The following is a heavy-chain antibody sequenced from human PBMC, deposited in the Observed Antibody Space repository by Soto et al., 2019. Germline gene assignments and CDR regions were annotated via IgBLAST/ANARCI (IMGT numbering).Heavy chain of an antibody. Sequence: QVQLQESGPGLVKPSETLSPPCTVSGGSITTYYWRWIRPPPAPALDSIGYLDNSGRTNYHPSPKSRVTLSGDTSKNQFSLKLSSVTAADTAVYYCASLYGSSWFSLGMDVWGQGTTVTVSS. CDR2: LDNSGRT. J-gene: IGHJ6*02. CDR1: GGSITTYY. CDR3: ASLYGSSWFSLGMDV. V-gene: IGHV4-59*08. D-gene: IGHD6-13*01.